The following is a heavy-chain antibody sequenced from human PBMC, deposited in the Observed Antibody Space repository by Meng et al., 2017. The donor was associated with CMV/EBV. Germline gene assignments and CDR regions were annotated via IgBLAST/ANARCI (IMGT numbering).Heavy chain of an antibody. CDR1: GYSISSGYY. Sequence: SETLSLTCTVSGYSISSGYYWGWIRQPPGKGLEWIGSIYHSGSTYYNQSLKSRVTISVDTSKNQFSLKLSSVTAADTAVYYCAIEYYYGSGSQFDYWGQGTLVTVSS. CDR2: IYHSGST. CDR3: AIEYYYGSGSQFDY. J-gene: IGHJ4*02. D-gene: IGHD3-10*01. V-gene: IGHV4-38-2*02.